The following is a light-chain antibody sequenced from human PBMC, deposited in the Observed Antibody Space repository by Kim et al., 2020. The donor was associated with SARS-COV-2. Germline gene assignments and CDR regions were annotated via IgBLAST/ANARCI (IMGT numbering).Light chain of an antibody. CDR3: LQTYTVPRT. V-gene: IGKV1-39*01. CDR1: QTVSRH. CDR2: AAY. Sequence: DIQMTQSPSSLSASVGDRVTITCRASQTVSRHLSWYQQRPGEAPNLLIYAAYTLHDGVPSSFSGGGSGTDFTLTISSLQPEDFATYYCLQTYTVPRTFGRGTKLEI. J-gene: IGKJ2*01.